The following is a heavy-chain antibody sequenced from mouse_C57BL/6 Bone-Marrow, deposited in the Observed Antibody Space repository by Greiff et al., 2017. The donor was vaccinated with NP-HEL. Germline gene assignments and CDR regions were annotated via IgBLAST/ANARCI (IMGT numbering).Heavy chain of an antibody. CDR3: AREGPYYYGSRLPLYFDV. Sequence: QVQLQQPGAELVKPGASVKLSCKASGYTFTSYWLQWVNQRPGQGLEWIGEIDPSDSYTNYNQKFKGQATLTVDTSSSTAYMQLSSLTSEDSAVYYCAREGPYYYGSRLPLYFDVWGTGTTVTVSS. CDR1: GYTFTSYW. D-gene: IGHD1-1*01. CDR2: IDPSDSYT. V-gene: IGHV1-50*01. J-gene: IGHJ1*03.